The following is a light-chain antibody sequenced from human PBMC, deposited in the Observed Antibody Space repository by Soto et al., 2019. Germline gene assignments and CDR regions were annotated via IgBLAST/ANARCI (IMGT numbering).Light chain of an antibody. J-gene: IGLJ1*01. CDR2: EVG. V-gene: IGLV2-14*01. CDR3: VSYTSTSTLV. CDR1: GSDVGNYVF. Sequence: QSALTQPASVSGSPGQSITISCTGTGSDVGNYVFVSWYQQYPGKAPKLIIFEVGNRPSGVSDRFSGSKSGSTASLSISGLQSEDEADYYCVSYTSTSTLVFGTGTKLTVL.